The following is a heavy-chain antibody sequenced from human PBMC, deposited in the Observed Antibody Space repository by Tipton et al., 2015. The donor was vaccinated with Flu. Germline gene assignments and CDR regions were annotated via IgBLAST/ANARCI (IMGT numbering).Heavy chain of an antibody. J-gene: IGHJ4*02. CDR3: ARSTYYYGSGSSDY. Sequence: TLSLTCGVYGESFSGYYWSWIRQTPGKGLEWIGEINHSGSTNYNTSLKSRVIISVDASRNQFSLRLSSVTAADTAVYYCARSTYYYGSGSSDYWGQGTLVTVSS. CDR1: GESFSGYY. D-gene: IGHD3-10*01. CDR2: INHSGST. V-gene: IGHV4-34*01.